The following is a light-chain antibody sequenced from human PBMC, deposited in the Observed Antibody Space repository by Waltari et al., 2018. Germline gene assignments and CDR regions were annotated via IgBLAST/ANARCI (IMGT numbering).Light chain of an antibody. J-gene: IGLJ2*01. Sequence: QSTLTQPASVSGSPGQSITISCPGPNSDVGGYNYVPWYQQLPGKAPKLMIYDVNKWPSGVSNRFSGSKSGNTASLTISGLQAEDEADYYCSSYTNRDTHVIFGGGTKLTVL. CDR1: NSDVGGYNY. CDR2: DVN. CDR3: SSYTNRDTHVI. V-gene: IGLV2-14*03.